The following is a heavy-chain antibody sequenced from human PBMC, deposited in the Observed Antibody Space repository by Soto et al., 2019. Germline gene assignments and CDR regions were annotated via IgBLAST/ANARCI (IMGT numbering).Heavy chain of an antibody. D-gene: IGHD3-22*01. CDR2: INSDGSST. CDR3: ARVGLYYYDNSGFYYRYYFDY. Sequence: PGGSLRLSCVASGFTFSSYWMHWVRQAPGKGLVWVSRINSDGSSTTYADSVKGRFTISRDNAKNTLYLQMNSLRAEDTAVYYCARVGLYYYDNSGFYYRYYFDYWGQGTLVTVS. J-gene: IGHJ4*02. V-gene: IGHV3-74*01. CDR1: GFTFSSYW.